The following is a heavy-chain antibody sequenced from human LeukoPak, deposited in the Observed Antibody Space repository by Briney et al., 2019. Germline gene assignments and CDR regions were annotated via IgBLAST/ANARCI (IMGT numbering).Heavy chain of an antibody. V-gene: IGHV3-48*01. CDR2: ISSSSSTI. CDR1: GFTFSSYS. Sequence: GGSLRLSCAASGFTFSSYSMNWVRQAPGKGLEWVSYISSSSSTIYYADSVKGRFTISRDNAKNSLYLQMNSLRAEDTAVYYCARDPYLFGELLYYFDYWGQGTLVTVSS. J-gene: IGHJ4*02. D-gene: IGHD3-10*01. CDR3: ARDPYLFGELLYYFDY.